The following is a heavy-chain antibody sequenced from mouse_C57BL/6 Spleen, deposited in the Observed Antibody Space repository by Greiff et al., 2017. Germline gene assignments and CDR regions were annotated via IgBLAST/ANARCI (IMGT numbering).Heavy chain of an antibody. Sequence: VQLKQPGAELVKPGASVKLSCKASGYTFTSYWMHWVKQRPGQGLEWIGMIHPNSGSTNYNEKFKSKATLTVDKSSSTAYMQLSSLTSEDSAVYYCARSDGSIFYWYFDVWGTGTTVTVSS. CDR1: GYTFTSYW. CDR3: ARSDGSIFYWYFDV. D-gene: IGHD1-1*01. CDR2: IHPNSGST. V-gene: IGHV1-64*01. J-gene: IGHJ1*03.